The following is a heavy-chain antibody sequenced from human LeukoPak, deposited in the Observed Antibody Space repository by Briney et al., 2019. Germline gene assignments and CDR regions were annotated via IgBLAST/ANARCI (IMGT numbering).Heavy chain of an antibody. V-gene: IGHV3-21*01. CDR2: ISSSSCYI. D-gene: IGHD3-10*01. CDR3: ALGESTRPFDY. J-gene: IGHJ4*02. CDR1: GFTFSSYA. Sequence: PGGSLRLSCAASGFTFSSYAMSWVHQAPGKGPEWVSFISSSSCYIYYADSVKGRFTISRDNAKNSLYLQMNSLRAEDTAVYYCALGESTRPFDYWGQGTLVTVSS.